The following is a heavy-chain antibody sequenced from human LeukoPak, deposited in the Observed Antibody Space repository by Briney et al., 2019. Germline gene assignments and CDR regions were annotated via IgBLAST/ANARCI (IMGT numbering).Heavy chain of an antibody. J-gene: IGHJ6*02. CDR1: GFTFSSYA. V-gene: IGHV3-30-3*01. D-gene: IGHD6-13*01. CDR2: ISYDGSNK. Sequence: SGGSLRLSCAASGFTFSSYAMHWVRRAPGKGLEWVAVISYDGSNKYYADSVKGRFTISRDNSKNTLYLQMNSLRAEDTAVYYCARDRYSSSWYSSYYYYYGMDVWGQGTTVTVSS. CDR3: ARDRYSSSWYSSYYYYYGMDV.